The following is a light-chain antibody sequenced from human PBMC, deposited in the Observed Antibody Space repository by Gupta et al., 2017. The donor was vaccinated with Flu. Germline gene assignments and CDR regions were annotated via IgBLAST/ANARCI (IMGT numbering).Light chain of an antibody. Sequence: ITIPCTGTSSDIGAYEYVSWYQQHPGKAPKLMIYEVTNRPSGVSNRFSGSKSRNTASLTISGLQTEDEADYYCSSYTSTSSDVVFGGGTTLTVL. CDR3: SSYTSTSSDVV. CDR2: EVT. CDR1: SSDIGAYEY. J-gene: IGLJ2*01. V-gene: IGLV2-14*01.